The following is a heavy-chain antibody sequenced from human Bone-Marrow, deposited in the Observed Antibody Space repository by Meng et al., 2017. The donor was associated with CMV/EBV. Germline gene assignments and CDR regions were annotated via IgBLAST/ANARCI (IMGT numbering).Heavy chain of an antibody. CDR1: GYTFTSFG. Sequence: ASVKVSCKASGYTFTSFGISWVRQAPGQGLEWMGWINPNSGGTNYAQKFQGRVTMTRDTSISTAYMELSSLRSDDTAVYYCARDGMELPSGYYYYYGMDVWGQGTTVTGSS. CDR2: INPNSGGT. V-gene: IGHV1-2*02. D-gene: IGHD1-7*01. CDR3: ARDGMELPSGYYYYYGMDV. J-gene: IGHJ6*02.